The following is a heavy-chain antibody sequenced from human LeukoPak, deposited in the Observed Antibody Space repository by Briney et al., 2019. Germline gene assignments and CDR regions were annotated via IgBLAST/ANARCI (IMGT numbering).Heavy chain of an antibody. CDR1: GYTFTGYY. Sequence: ASVKVSCKASGYTFTGYYMHWVRQAPGQGPEWMGWINPNSGGTNYAQKFQGRVTMTRDTSTSTVYMELSSLRSEDTAVYYCARDLIYCSGGSCYAASDGMDVWGQGTTVTVSS. CDR3: ARDLIYCSGGSCYAASDGMDV. J-gene: IGHJ6*02. CDR2: INPNSGGT. D-gene: IGHD2-15*01. V-gene: IGHV1-2*02.